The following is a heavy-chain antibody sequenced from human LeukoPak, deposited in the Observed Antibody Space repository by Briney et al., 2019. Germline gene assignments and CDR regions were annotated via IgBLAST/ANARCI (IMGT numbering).Heavy chain of an antibody. CDR2: IYTSGST. D-gene: IGHD5-12*01. CDR3: AGFSGYAFYYYYMDV. V-gene: IGHV4-61*02. Sequence: SETLSLTCTVSGGSISSGSYYRSWIRQPAGKGLEWIGRIYTSGSTNYNPSLKSRVTISVDTSKNQFSLKLSSVTAADTAVYYCAGFSGYAFYYYYMDVWGKGTTVTVSS. CDR1: GGSISSGSYY. J-gene: IGHJ6*03.